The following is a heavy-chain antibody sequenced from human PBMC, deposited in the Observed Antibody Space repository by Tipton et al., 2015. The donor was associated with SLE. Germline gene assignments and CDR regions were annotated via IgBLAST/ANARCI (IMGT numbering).Heavy chain of an antibody. J-gene: IGHJ4*02. Sequence: TLSLTCTVSGASISDYYWTWIRQFPGKGLEWIGYIDYSGSTNYNPSLKSRVTISVDTSKNQFSLKLSSVTAADTAVYYCARSSWYSSSPSEYWGQGTLVTVSS. CDR3: ARSSWYSSSPSEY. D-gene: IGHD6-13*01. V-gene: IGHV4-59*01. CDR2: IDYSGST. CDR1: GASISDYY.